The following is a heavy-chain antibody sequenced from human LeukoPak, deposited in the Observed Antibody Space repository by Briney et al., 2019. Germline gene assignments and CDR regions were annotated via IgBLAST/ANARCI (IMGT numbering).Heavy chain of an antibody. CDR3: TRGFLYIDV. Sequence: PSETLSLTCSVSGVSISSYYWTWIRQPPGKGLEWIGYIYYSGSTNYNPSLKSRVTISVDTSKNQFSLKLSSVTAADTAVYYRTRGFLYIDVWGKGTTVTVPS. V-gene: IGHV4-59*01. CDR2: IYYSGST. J-gene: IGHJ6*03. CDR1: GVSISSYY.